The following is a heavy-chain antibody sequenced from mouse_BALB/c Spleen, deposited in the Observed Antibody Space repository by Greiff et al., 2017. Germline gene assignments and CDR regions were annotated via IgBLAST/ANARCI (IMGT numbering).Heavy chain of an antibody. CDR3: ARETAYYYGSSYYFDY. Sequence: VKLMESGPGLVAPSQSLSITCTVSGFSLTSYGVHWVRQPPGKGLEWLGVIWAGGSTNYNSALMSRLSISKDNSKSQVFLKMNSLQTDDTAMYYCARETAYYYGSSYYFDYWGQGTTLTVSS. J-gene: IGHJ2*01. V-gene: IGHV2-9*02. D-gene: IGHD1-1*01. CDR1: GFSLTSYG. CDR2: IWAGGST.